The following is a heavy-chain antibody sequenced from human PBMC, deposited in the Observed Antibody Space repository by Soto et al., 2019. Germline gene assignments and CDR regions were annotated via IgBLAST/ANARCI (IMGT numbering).Heavy chain of an antibody. CDR2: ISAPGST. Sequence: EVQVLDSGGGLVQPGGSQRLSCEASGFTFSNYAMSWVRQAPGKGLEWVSTISAPGSTLYADSVKGRFTISRDNSKNTVYLQMNFLRAEDTAVYYCAKVSNKWAVAQRGYFDYWGQGTLVTVSS. D-gene: IGHD6-19*01. CDR3: AKVSNKWAVAQRGYFDY. V-gene: IGHV3-23*01. J-gene: IGHJ4*02. CDR1: GFTFSNYA.